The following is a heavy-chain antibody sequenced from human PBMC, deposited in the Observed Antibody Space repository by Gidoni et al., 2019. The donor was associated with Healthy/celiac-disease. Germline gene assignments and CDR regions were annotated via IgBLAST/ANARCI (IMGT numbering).Heavy chain of an antibody. CDR2: T. V-gene: IGHV5-51*01. Sequence: TRYSPSFQGQVTISADKSISTAYLQWSSLKASDTAMYYCARDKGYGDYGWFDPWGQGTLVTVSS. J-gene: IGHJ5*02. D-gene: IGHD4-17*01. CDR3: ARDKGYGDYGWFDP.